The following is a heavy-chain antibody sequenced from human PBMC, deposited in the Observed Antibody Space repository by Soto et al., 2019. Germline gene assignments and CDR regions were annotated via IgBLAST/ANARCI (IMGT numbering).Heavy chain of an antibody. CDR1: GFTFSSYA. D-gene: IGHD3-16*01. CDR3: AREGYEFEGRVEGMDV. CDR2: ISYDGSNK. V-gene: IGHV3-30-3*01. J-gene: IGHJ6*02. Sequence: QVQLVESGGGVVQPGRSLRLSCAASGFTFSSYAMHWVRQAPGKGLEWVAVISYDGSNKYYADSVKGRFTISRDNSKXXLYLQMNSPRAEDTAVYYCAREGYEFEGRVEGMDVWGQGTTVTVSS.